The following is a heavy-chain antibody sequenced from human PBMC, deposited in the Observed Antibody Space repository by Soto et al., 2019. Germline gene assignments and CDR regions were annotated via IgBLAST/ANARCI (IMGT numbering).Heavy chain of an antibody. CDR1: GYTFTSYD. CDR3: ARVTPPGYAFWSGYPRSYYYYAMDV. Sequence: QVQLVQSGAEVKKPGASVKVSCKASGYTFTSYDINWVRQATGQGLEWMGWMNPNSGNTAYAQKFQGRVTMTRNTSISTAYMELSSLRSEDTAVYYCARVTPPGYAFWSGYPRSYYYYAMDVWGQGTTVTVSS. J-gene: IGHJ6*02. D-gene: IGHD3-3*01. V-gene: IGHV1-8*01. CDR2: MNPNSGNT.